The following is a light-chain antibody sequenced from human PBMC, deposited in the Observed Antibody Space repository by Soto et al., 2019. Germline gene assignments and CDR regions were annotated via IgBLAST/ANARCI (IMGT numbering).Light chain of an antibody. CDR3: LQHNSYPRT. CDR2: GAS. J-gene: IGKJ1*01. V-gene: IGKV1-17*03. CDR1: QDISTL. Sequence: DIQMTQSPSSVSASIGDTVTITCRASQDISTLLAWYQQKPGKAPKLLIYGASTLESGVPSRFSGSGSGTEFTLTISSLQPEDFATYYCLQHNSYPRTFGQGTKVDI.